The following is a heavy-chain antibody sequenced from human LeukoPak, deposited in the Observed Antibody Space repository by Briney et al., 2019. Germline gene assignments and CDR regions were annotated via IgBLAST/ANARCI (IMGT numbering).Heavy chain of an antibody. D-gene: IGHD3-22*01. CDR3: ARDYYDSSGYYYFDY. J-gene: IGHJ4*02. Sequence: GGSLRLSCAASGFTFSSYSMNWVRQAPGKGLEWVSSISSSSSYIYYADSVKGRFTISRDNAKISLYLQMNSLRAEDTAVYYCARDYYDSSGYYYFDYWGQGTLVTVSS. CDR2: ISSSSSYI. CDR1: GFTFSSYS. V-gene: IGHV3-21*01.